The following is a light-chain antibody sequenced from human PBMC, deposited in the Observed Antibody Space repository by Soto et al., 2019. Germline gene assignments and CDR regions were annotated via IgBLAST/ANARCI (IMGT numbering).Light chain of an antibody. Sequence: QSVLTQPPSASGSPGQSVTISCTGTSSDVGGYNYVSWYQQHPGKAPKLMIYVVSKRPSGVPDRFSGSKSGNTASLTVSGLQADDEADYYCSSYGGSNTFGVFGTGTKVTVL. V-gene: IGLV2-8*01. CDR3: SSYGGSNTFGV. J-gene: IGLJ1*01. CDR1: SSDVGGYNY. CDR2: VVS.